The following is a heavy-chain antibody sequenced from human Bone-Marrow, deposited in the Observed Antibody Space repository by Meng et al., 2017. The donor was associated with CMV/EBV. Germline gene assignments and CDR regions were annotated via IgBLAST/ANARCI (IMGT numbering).Heavy chain of an antibody. CDR2: INPHNGET. CDR3: ARAVWSGYSRNWFDP. Sequence: ASVKVSCKTSGYTFTKYGIVWVRQAPGEGPEWMGWINPHNGETQYSQRVQGRVTMTTDTSTSTAYMELRSLRSEDTAVYYCARAVWSGYSRNWFDPWGQGTLVTVSS. V-gene: IGHV1-18*01. D-gene: IGHD3-3*01. CDR1: GYTFTKYG. J-gene: IGHJ5*02.